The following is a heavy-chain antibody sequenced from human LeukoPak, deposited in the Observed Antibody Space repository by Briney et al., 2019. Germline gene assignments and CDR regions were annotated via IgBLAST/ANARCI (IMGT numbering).Heavy chain of an antibody. J-gene: IGHJ4*02. CDR3: ARRDDYGGSS. V-gene: IGHV4-34*01. D-gene: IGHD4-23*01. Sequence: PSETLSLTCAVYGGSFSGYYWSWIRQPPGKGLEWIGEINHSGSTNYNPSLKSRVTISVDTSKNQFSLKLSSVTAADTAVYYCARRDDYGGSSWGQGTLVTVSS. CDR1: GGSFSGYY. CDR2: INHSGST.